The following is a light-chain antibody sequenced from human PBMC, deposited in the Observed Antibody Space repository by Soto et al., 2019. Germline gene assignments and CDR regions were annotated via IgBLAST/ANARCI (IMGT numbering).Light chain of an antibody. V-gene: IGKV1-13*02. CDR3: QQFNSYPFT. CDR1: QGISSA. J-gene: IGKJ5*01. CDR2: DAS. Sequence: AIQLTQSPSSLSASVGDRVTITCRASQGISSALAWYQQKPGKAPKLLIYDASSLESGVPSRFSGSGSGTDFTLTISSLQPEDFATYYCQQFNSYPFTFGQATRLEIK.